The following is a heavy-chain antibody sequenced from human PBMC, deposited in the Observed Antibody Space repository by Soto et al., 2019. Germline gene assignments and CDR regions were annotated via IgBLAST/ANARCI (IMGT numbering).Heavy chain of an antibody. CDR3: ATEKVGTLTAYPSLAH. CDR2: LDPEDGET. D-gene: IGHD3-9*01. J-gene: IGHJ4*02. Sequence: ASVKVSCKVSGYKLSDLSVHWVRKSPGKGLEWMGGLDPEDGETVYPQKFQGRVSMTEDTSTDTAHLELSSLKSEDTAVYYCATEKVGTLTAYPSLAHWGQGTLVTVSS. CDR1: GYKLSDLS. V-gene: IGHV1-24*01.